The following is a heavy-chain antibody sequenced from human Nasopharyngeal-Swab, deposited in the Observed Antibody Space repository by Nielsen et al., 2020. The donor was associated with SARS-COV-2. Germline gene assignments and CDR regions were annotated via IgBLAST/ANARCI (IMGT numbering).Heavy chain of an antibody. CDR1: GGSISSNTYY. Sequence: SETLSLTCTVSGGSISSNTYYWGWIRQPPGKGLEFIGTTYYSGSAYYNPSLKSRVTISVDASENQFSLTLMSVTAADTAVFYCARRGYNYASPFDYWGQGTLVTVS. D-gene: IGHD3-16*01. CDR2: TYYSGSA. CDR3: ARRGYNYASPFDY. V-gene: IGHV4-39*01. J-gene: IGHJ4*02.